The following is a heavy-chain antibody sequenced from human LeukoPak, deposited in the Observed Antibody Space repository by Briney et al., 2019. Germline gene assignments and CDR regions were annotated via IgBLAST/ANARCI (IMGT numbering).Heavy chain of an antibody. CDR2: INAGGYNT. Sequence: GGSLRLSCAASGFTFSSYAMSWVRQAPGKGLEWVSSINAGGYNTYYTDSVKGRFTISRDNSKNTLYLQVNTLRAEDTAEYFCGRLVGATQDWGQGTLVTVSS. CDR1: GFTFSSYA. V-gene: IGHV3-23*01. CDR3: GRLVGATQD. J-gene: IGHJ4*02. D-gene: IGHD1-26*01.